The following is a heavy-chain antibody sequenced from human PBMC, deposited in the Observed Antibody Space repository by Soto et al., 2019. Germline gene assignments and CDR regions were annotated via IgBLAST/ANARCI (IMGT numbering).Heavy chain of an antibody. CDR2: IYHSGYT. J-gene: IGHJ4*02. V-gene: IGHV4-61*08. D-gene: IGHD4-17*01. CDR3: ARDLHGEHYD. CDR1: GGSISSGGYS. Sequence: SETLSLTCTVSGGSISSGGYSWSWIRQPPGKGLEWIGYIYHSGYTNYNPSLKSRVTISVDTSKNQFSLKLSSVTAADTAVYYCARDLHGEHYDWGQGTRVTVAS.